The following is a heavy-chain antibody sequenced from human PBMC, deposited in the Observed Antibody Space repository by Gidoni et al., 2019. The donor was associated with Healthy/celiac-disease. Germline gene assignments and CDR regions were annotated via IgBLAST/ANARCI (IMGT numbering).Heavy chain of an antibody. CDR2: ISWNSGSI. D-gene: IGHD2-15*01. V-gene: IGHV3-9*01. CDR1: GFTFDDYA. J-gene: IGHJ4*02. Sequence: EVQLVASGGGLVQPGRSLRLSCAASGFTFDDYAMHWVRQAPGKGLEWGSGISWNSGSIGYADSVKGRFTISRDNAKNSLYLQMNSLRAEDTALYYCAKDNGALGCSGGSCGPDYWGQGTLVTVSP. CDR3: AKDNGALGCSGGSCGPDY.